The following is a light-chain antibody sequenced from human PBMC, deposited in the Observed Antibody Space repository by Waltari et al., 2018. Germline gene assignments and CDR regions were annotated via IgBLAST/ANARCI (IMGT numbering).Light chain of an antibody. CDR1: QSIYNY. CDR3: QQSYSSPPWT. V-gene: IGKV1-39*01. J-gene: IGKJ1*01. Sequence: DIQLTPSPSSLSASVGDSVTITCRASQSIYNYLSWYQQKPGKAPKLLIYAASTLQSGVPSRFSGSGSGTDFTLTISSLQPEDFASYYCQQSYSSPPWTFGLGTKVEIK. CDR2: AAS.